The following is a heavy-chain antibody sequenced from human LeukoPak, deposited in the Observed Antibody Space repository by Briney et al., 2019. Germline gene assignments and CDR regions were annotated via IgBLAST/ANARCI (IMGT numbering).Heavy chain of an antibody. CDR3: ARVEAVAGTLYAFDI. CDR2: INPNSGGT. V-gene: IGHV1-2*02. CDR1: GFTFTGYY. Sequence: ASVKVSCKASGFTFTGYYMHWVRQAPGQGLGWMGWINPNSGGTNYAQKFQGRVTMTRGTSISTAYMELSRLRSDDTAVYYCARVEAVAGTLYAFDIWGQGTMVTVSS. D-gene: IGHD6-19*01. J-gene: IGHJ3*02.